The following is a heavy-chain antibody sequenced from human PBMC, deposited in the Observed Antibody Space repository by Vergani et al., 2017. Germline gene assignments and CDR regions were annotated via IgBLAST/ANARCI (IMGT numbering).Heavy chain of an antibody. CDR2: ISYDGSNK. Sequence: QVQLVESGGGVVQPGRSLRLSCAASGFTFSSYGMHWVRQAPGKGLEWVAVISYDGSNKYYADSVKGRFTISRDNSKNTLYLQMNSLRAEDTAVYYCAKDSEYSAFSYYFDYWGQGTLVTVSS. J-gene: IGHJ4*02. V-gene: IGHV3-30*18. CDR1: GFTFSSYG. CDR3: AKDSEYSAFSYYFDY. D-gene: IGHD6-6*01.